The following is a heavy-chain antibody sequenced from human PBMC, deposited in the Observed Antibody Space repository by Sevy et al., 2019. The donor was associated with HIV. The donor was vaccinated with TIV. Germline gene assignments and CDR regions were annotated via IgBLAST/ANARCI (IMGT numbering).Heavy chain of an antibody. CDR3: AGSSGYYSVAFDI. CDR2: MNPNSGNT. D-gene: IGHD3-22*01. V-gene: IGHV1-8*01. J-gene: IGHJ3*02. Sequence: ASVKVSCKASGYTFNSYHINWVRQATGQGLEWMGWMNPNSGNTGYAQKFQGRVTMTRNTSISTAYMELSSLRSEDTAVYYCAGSSGYYSVAFDIWGQGTMVTVSS. CDR1: GYTFNSYH.